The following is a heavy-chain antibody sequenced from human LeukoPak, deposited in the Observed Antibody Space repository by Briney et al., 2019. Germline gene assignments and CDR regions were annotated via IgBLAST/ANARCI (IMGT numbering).Heavy chain of an antibody. CDR3: AREIVAGAFDY. Sequence: GGSLRLSCAASGFTFSDYYMNWIRQAPGKGLEWVSDISSSGDIKSYADSVKGRFTISRDNAKTSLHLQMNSLRAEDTAVYYCAREIVAGAFDYWGQGTLVTVSS. D-gene: IGHD6-19*01. CDR1: GFTFSDYY. CDR2: ISSSGDIK. J-gene: IGHJ4*02. V-gene: IGHV3-11*01.